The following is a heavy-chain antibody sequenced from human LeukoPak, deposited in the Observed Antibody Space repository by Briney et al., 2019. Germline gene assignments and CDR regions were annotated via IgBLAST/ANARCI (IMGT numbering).Heavy chain of an antibody. CDR1: GYTFTSYY. CDR2: INPSGGNT. CDR3: ARDGVLLWFNWFDP. J-gene: IGHJ5*02. D-gene: IGHD3-10*01. Sequence: ASVKVSCKASGYTFTSYYIHWVRQAPGQGLEWMGIINPSGGNTNYAQKFQGRVTMTRDMSTSTVYMELSSLRSEDTAVYYCARDGVLLWFNWFDPWGQGTLVTVSS. V-gene: IGHV1-46*01.